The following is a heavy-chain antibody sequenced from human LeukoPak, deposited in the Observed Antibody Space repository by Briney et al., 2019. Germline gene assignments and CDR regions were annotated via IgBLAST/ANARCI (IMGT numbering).Heavy chain of an antibody. CDR3: ARHPGIAAGIWFDP. Sequence: SETLSLTCAVYGGSFSSYYWGWIRQPPGKGLEWIGSIYYSGSTYYNPSLKSRVTISVDTSKNQFSLKLSSVTAADTAVYYCARHPGIAAGIWFDPWGQGTLVTVSS. CDR2: IYYSGST. CDR1: GGSFSSYY. D-gene: IGHD6-13*01. V-gene: IGHV4-39*01. J-gene: IGHJ5*02.